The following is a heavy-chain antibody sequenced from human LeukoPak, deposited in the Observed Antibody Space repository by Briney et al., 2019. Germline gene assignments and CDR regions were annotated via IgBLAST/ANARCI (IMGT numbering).Heavy chain of an antibody. D-gene: IGHD3-10*01. Sequence: GGSLRLSCAASGFTFSSYAMSWVRQAPGKGLEWVSAISGSGGSTYYADSVKGRFTISRDNSRNTLYLQMNSLRAEDTAVYYCAKDPIRHYSGSGESITTYFFDYWGQGTLVTVSS. V-gene: IGHV3-23*01. CDR1: GFTFSSYA. J-gene: IGHJ4*02. CDR2: ISGSGGST. CDR3: AKDPIRHYSGSGESITTYFFDY.